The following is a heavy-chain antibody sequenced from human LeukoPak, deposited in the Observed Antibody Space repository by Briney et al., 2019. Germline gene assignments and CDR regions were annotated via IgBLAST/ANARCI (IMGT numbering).Heavy chain of an antibody. CDR1: GFTFSSYA. CDR3: ARYSKNDAFDI. CDR2: ISGSGDST. Sequence: PGGSLRLSCAASGFTFSSYAMSWVRQAPGKGLEWVSRISGSGDSTYYADSVKGRFTISRDNSKNTLYLQMNSLRAGDTAVYYCARYSKNDAFDIWGQGTMVTVSS. J-gene: IGHJ3*02. D-gene: IGHD5-12*01. V-gene: IGHV3-23*01.